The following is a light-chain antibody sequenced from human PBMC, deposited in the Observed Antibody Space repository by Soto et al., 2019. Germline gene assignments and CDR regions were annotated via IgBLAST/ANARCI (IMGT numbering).Light chain of an antibody. Sequence: DIQMTQSPSSLSASVGDRVTITCRASQTISTYVNWYHQKPGKAPKLLIYAASSLQSGVPARFTGSGSGTDFTLTIDSLQPEDFATYYCQQLSTYPLTFGGGTKVDIK. CDR2: AAS. CDR3: QQLSTYPLT. V-gene: IGKV1-39*01. CDR1: QTISTY. J-gene: IGKJ4*01.